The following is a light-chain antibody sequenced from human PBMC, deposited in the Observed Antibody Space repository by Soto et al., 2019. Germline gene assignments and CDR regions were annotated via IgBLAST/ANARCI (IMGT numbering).Light chain of an antibody. CDR1: SSDVGGYNH. Sequence: QSALTQPRSVSGSPGQSVTISCTGTSSDVGGYNHVSWYQQHPGKAPKLIIYGVSKRPSGVPDRFSGSKSGNTASLTISGLQAEDEADYFCCSYAGSYTLVFGGGTQLTVL. J-gene: IGLJ2*01. V-gene: IGLV2-11*01. CDR2: GVS. CDR3: CSYAGSYTLV.